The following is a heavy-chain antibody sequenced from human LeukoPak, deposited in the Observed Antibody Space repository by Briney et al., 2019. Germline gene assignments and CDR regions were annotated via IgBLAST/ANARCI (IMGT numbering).Heavy chain of an antibody. CDR2: ISTSGGST. J-gene: IGHJ4*02. CDR1: GFTFSSYG. Sequence: PGGSLRLSCAASGFTFSSYGMSWVRQAPGKGLEWVSAISTSGGSTYYADSVKGRFTISRDNSKNTLSLQMNSLRAEDTAVYYCANLRCRVSRSICGSGAEVDYWGQGTLVTVSS. CDR3: ANLRCRVSRSICGSGAEVDY. V-gene: IGHV3-23*01. D-gene: IGHD3-10*01.